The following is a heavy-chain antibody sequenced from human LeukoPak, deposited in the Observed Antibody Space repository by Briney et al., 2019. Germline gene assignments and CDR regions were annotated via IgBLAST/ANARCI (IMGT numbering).Heavy chain of an antibody. CDR1: GFTFSIYT. CDR3: AKAKGGL. Sequence: GGSLRLSCVASGFTFSIYTMTWFRQAPGKGLEWVSSISGSGDTTYFADSVRGRFTPSRDNSRNTLFLQMDSLRADDTAVYYCAKAKGGLWGQGTLVTVSS. D-gene: IGHD2-15*01. V-gene: IGHV3-23*01. J-gene: IGHJ4*02. CDR2: ISGSGDTT.